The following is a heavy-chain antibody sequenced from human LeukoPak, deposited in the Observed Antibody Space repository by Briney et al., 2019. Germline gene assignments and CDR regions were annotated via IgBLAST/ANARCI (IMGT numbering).Heavy chain of an antibody. D-gene: IGHD3-22*01. V-gene: IGHV1-18*01. CDR1: GYTFTSYG. Sequence: ASVKVSCKASGYTFTSYGISWVRQAPGQGLEWMGWISAYNGNTNYAQKLQGRVTMTTDTSTSTAYMELRSLRSDDTAVYYCARDDYYDSSGLVDYWGQGTLVTVSS. J-gene: IGHJ4*02. CDR3: ARDDYYDSSGLVDY. CDR2: ISAYNGNT.